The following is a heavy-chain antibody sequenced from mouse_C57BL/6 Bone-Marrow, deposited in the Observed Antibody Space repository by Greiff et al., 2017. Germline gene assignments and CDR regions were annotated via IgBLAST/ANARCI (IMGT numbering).Heavy chain of an antibody. Sequence: EVKLVASGGGLVQPGGSMKLSCAASGFNFSDACMDWVRQSPEKGLEWVAEIRNKANNHATYYAESVKGRFTISRDESKSSVYLQMNSLRAEDTGIYYCTNSNWDWYFDVWGTGTTVTVSS. CDR3: TNSNWDWYFDV. J-gene: IGHJ1*03. CDR2: IRNKANNHAT. CDR1: GFNFSDAC. D-gene: IGHD4-1*01. V-gene: IGHV6-6*01.